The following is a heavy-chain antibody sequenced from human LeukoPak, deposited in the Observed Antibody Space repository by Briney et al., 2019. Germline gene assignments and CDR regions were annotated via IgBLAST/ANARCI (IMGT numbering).Heavy chain of an antibody. V-gene: IGHV1-18*01. CDR3: ARDYVGVVTEVLAHYYYYMDV. J-gene: IGHJ6*03. CDR1: GYTFTSYG. CDR2: ISAYNGNT. Sequence: ASVKVSCKASGYTFTSYGISWVRQAPGQGLEWMGWISAYNGNTNYAQKLQGRVTMTTDTSTSTAYMELSRLRSDDTAVYYCARDYVGVVTEVLAHYYYYMDVWGKGTTVTVSS. D-gene: IGHD3-3*01.